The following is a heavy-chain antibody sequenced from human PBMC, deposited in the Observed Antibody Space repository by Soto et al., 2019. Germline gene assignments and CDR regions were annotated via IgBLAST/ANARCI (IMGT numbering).Heavy chain of an antibody. V-gene: IGHV3-48*02. D-gene: IGHD3-3*01. J-gene: IGHJ5*02. CDR1: GFIFSTYS. CDR2: ISSSGGTI. Sequence: SLRLSCAASGFIFSTYSMNWVRQTPGKGLEWLSYISSSGGTIYYANSVRGRFTVSRDNARNSLYLQMNSLTDADTAVYYCARGDDFSYFDPWGQGTLVTVSS. CDR3: ARGDDFSYFDP.